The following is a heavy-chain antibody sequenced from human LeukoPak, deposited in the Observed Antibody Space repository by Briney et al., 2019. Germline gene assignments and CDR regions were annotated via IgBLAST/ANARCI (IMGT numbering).Heavy chain of an antibody. V-gene: IGHV3-23*01. CDR3: ATALRYLLEY. Sequence: GGSLRLSCAASGFIFSSYAMSWVRQAPGEGLEWVLAISGSGGSTYYADSVKGRFTISRDNTKNALYLQLNSLRAEDTAVYYCATALRYLLEYWGQGTLVTVSS. D-gene: IGHD1-1*01. J-gene: IGHJ4*03. CDR2: ISGSGGST. CDR1: GFIFSSYA.